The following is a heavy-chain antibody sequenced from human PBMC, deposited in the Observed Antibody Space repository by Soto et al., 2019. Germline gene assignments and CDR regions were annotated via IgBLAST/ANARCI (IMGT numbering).Heavy chain of an antibody. D-gene: IGHD1-20*01. CDR2: ISSSSSYI. V-gene: IGHV3-21*01. CDR3: AIGIEYNSNDSGMDV. Sequence: EVQLVESGGGLVKPGGSLRLSCAASGFTFSSYSMNWVRQAPGKGLEWVSSISSSSSYIYSADSVKGRFTVSRDNAKNSLYLQMNSLRAEDTAVYYCAIGIEYNSNDSGMDVWGQGTTVTVSS. CDR1: GFTFSSYS. J-gene: IGHJ6*02.